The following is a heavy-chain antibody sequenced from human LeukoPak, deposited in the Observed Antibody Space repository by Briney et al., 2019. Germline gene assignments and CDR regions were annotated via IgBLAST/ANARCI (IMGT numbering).Heavy chain of an antibody. CDR3: ARGRYYDSSQDGMDA. Sequence: PGGSLRLSCAASGFTFSSYSMNWVRQAPGKGLEWVSYISSSSSTIYYADSVKGRFTISRDNAKNSLYLQMNSLRAEDTAVYYCARGRYYDSSQDGMDAWGQGATVTVSS. CDR2: ISSSSSTI. CDR1: GFTFSSYS. J-gene: IGHJ6*02. V-gene: IGHV3-48*04. D-gene: IGHD3-22*01.